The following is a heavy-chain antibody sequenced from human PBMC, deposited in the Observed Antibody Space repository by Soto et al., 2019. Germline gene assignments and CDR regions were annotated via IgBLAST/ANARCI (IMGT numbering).Heavy chain of an antibody. D-gene: IGHD6-19*01. V-gene: IGHV3-30-3*01. J-gene: IGHJ6*02. CDR2: ISYDGSNK. CDR1: GFTFSSYA. Sequence: GGSLRLSCAASGFTFSSYAMHWVRQAPGKGLEWVAVISYDGSNKYYADSVKGRFTISRDNSKNTLYLQMNSLRAEDTAVYYCARGGGAGTVDYYYGMDVWGQGTTVTV. CDR3: ARGGGAGTVDYYYGMDV.